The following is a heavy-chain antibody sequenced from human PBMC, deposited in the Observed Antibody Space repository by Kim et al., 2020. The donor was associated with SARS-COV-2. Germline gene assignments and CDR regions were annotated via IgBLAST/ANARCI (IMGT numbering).Heavy chain of an antibody. Sequence: GGSLRLSCAASGFTFSSYGMHWVRQAPGKGLEWVAVISYDGSNKYYADSVKGRFTISRDNSKNTLYLQMNSLRAEDTAVYYCAKGLRGGYDFRPPFDYWGQGTLVTVSS. CDR2: ISYDGSNK. CDR3: AKGLRGGYDFRPPFDY. J-gene: IGHJ4*02. CDR1: GFTFSSYG. V-gene: IGHV3-30*18. D-gene: IGHD5-12*01.